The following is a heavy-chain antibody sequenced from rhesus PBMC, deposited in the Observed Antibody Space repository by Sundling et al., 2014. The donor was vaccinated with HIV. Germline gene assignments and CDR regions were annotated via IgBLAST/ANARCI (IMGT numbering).Heavy chain of an antibody. J-gene: IGHJ6*01. V-gene: IGHV1-138*01. D-gene: IGHD1-1-1*01. CDR3: ARVEGLGYSWNYESGLDS. CDR1: GYIFTDYY. Sequence: QVQLVQSGAEVKKPGSSVKVSCKASGYIFTDYYIHWVRQAPGQGLEWMGEINPKTGGTNYAQMFQDRVTMTRDTSTNTAYMELTSLRSEDTAVYYCARVEGLGYSWNYESGLDSWGQGVVVTVSS. CDR2: INPKTGGT.